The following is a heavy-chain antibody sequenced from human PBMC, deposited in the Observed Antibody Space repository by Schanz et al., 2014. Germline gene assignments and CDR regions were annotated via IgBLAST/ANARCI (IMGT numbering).Heavy chain of an antibody. D-gene: IGHD6-19*01. V-gene: IGHV3-33*06. CDR2: IRYDGRNK. Sequence: QAQLVESGGGVVQPGRSLRLSCVASGFTFISYDIHWVRQAPGKGLEWVAVIRYDGRNKNFVESVKGRFTISRDNSNNTVYLQMNTLRAEDTAIYYGAKDHPSSGWPAFDVWGQGTQVIVSS. CDR3: AKDHPSSGWPAFDV. J-gene: IGHJ4*02. CDR1: GFTFISYD.